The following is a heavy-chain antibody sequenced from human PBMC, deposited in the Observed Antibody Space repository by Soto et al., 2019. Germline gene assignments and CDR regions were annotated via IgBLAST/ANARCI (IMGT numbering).Heavy chain of an antibody. CDR2: IYYSGST. V-gene: IGHV4-61*01. J-gene: IGHJ6*02. CDR1: GGSVSTSSYY. Sequence: SETLSLTCTVSGGSVSTSSYYWSWIRQPPGKGVEWIGNIYYSGSTNYNPSLKSRVTISVDTSKNQFSLKLSSVTAADTAVYYCARDWATTVTTNYYYYGMDVWGQGTTVTVSS. D-gene: IGHD4-4*01. CDR3: ARDWATTVTTNYYYYGMDV.